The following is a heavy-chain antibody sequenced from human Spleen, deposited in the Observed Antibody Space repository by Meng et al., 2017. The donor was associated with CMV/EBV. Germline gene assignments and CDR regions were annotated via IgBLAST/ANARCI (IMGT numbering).Heavy chain of an antibody. CDR3: ARDSSAFSSIAAPLYYYYYGMDV. Sequence: PSVKVSCKASGYTFTSYGISWVRQAPGQGLEWMGWISAYNGNTNYAQKLQGRVTMTTDTSTSTAYMELRSLRSDDTAVYYCARDSSAFSSIAAPLYYYYYGMDVWGQGTTVTVSS. CDR1: GYTFTSYG. D-gene: IGHD6-6*01. J-gene: IGHJ6*02. CDR2: ISAYNGNT. V-gene: IGHV1-18*01.